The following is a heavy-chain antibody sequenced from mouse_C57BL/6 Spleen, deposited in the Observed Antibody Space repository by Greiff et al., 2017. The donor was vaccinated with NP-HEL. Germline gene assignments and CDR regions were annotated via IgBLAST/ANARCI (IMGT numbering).Heavy chain of an antibody. J-gene: IGHJ4*01. CDR3: ARWLLYYAMDY. Sequence: VQLQQPGAELVRPGTSVKLSCKASGYTFTSYWMHWVKQRPGQGLEWIGVIDPSDSYTNYNQKFKGKATLNVDTSSSTAYMQLSSLTSEDSAVYYCARWLLYYAMDYWGQGTSVTVSS. D-gene: IGHD2-3*01. CDR1: GYTFTSYW. V-gene: IGHV1-59*01. CDR2: IDPSDSYT.